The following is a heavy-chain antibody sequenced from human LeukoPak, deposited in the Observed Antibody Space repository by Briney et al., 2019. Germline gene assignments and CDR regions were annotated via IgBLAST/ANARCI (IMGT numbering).Heavy chain of an antibody. D-gene: IGHD3-3*01. CDR2: TNHSGST. CDR1: GGSFSGYY. Sequence: SETLSLTCAVYGGSFSGYYWSWIRQPPGKGLEWIGETNHSGSTNYNPSLKSRVTISVDTSKNQFSLKLSSVTAADTAVYYCARGFPPSYYDFWSGYYTGNPLDYWGQGTLVTVSS. V-gene: IGHV4-34*01. CDR3: ARGFPPSYYDFWSGYYTGNPLDY. J-gene: IGHJ4*02.